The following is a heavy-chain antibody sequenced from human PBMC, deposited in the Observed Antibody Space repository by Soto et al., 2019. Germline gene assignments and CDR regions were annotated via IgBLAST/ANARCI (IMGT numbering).Heavy chain of an antibody. Sequence: PGESLKISCKGPGNSFTNYWIGWVRQMPGKGLEWMGIIYPGDSETRYGPSFQGQVTISADKSITTAYLQWSSLKASDTAMYYCARHSRYYYYYGMDVWGQGTTVTVSS. J-gene: IGHJ6*02. CDR1: GNSFTNYW. CDR3: ARHSRYYYYYGMDV. V-gene: IGHV5-51*01. CDR2: IYPGDSET.